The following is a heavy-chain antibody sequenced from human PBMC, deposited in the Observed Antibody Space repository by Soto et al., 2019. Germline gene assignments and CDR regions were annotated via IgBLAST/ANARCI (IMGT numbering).Heavy chain of an antibody. CDR2: IYYSGST. D-gene: IGHD2-2*01. J-gene: IGHJ6*02. CDR1: GGSISSGGYY. CDR3: ARDDHIVVVPTSLGAMDV. V-gene: IGHV4-31*03. Sequence: PSETLSLTCTVSGGSISSGGYYWSWIRQHPGKGLEWIGYIYYSGSTNYNPSLKSRVTISLDKSKNQFSLKLTSVTAADSAVYYCARDDHIVVVPTSLGAMDVWGQGTTVTVSS.